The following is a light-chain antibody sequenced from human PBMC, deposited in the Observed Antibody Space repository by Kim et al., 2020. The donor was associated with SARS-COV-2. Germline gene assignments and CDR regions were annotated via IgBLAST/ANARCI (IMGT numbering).Light chain of an antibody. V-gene: IGLV10-54*01. J-gene: IGLJ3*02. CDR1: SDNVGNRG. Sequence: QAGLTQPPSVSKGLRQTATLTCTGSSDNVGNRGAAWLQQHQGHPPKLLFYRNNNRPSGISERLSASRSGNTASLTITGLQPEDEADYYCSARDGSLSAWVFGGGTQLTVL. CDR3: SARDGSLSAWV. CDR2: RNN.